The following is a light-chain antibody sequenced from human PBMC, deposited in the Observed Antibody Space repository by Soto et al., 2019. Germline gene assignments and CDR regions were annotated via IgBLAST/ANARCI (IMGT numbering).Light chain of an antibody. CDR3: QQPGT. V-gene: IGKV3-20*01. Sequence: EIVLTHSQRTLSLSPLERAHLSCRASQSFSSSYLAWYQQKPGQAPRLLIYGASSRATGIPDRFSGSGSGTDFTLTISRLEPEDFAVYYCQQPGTFGQGTKVDI. J-gene: IGKJ1*01. CDR1: QSFSSSY. CDR2: GAS.